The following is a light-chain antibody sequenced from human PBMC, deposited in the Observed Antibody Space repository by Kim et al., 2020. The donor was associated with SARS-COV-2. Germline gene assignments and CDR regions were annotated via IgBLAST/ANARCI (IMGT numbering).Light chain of an antibody. CDR1: KLVDKY. CDR2: QDS. J-gene: IGLJ2*01. Sequence: SVSPGQTATITCAGDKLVDKYALWSQQKPGQSPVLVIYQDSKRPSGIPERFSGSNSGNTATLTISGTQAMDEADYYCQAWDSSTVVFGGGTQLTVL. CDR3: QAWDSSTVV. V-gene: IGLV3-1*01.